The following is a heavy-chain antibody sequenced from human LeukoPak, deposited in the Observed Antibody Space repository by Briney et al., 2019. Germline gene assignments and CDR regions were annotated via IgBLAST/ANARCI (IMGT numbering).Heavy chain of an antibody. CDR1: GYTFIDYY. D-gene: IGHD2-2*01. J-gene: IGHJ5*02. CDR2: IIPIFGTA. CDR3: ARSPPHCSSTSCYANQGANWFDP. Sequence: SVKVSCKASGYTFIDYYMHWVRQAPGQGLEWMGGIIPIFGTANYAQKFQGRVTITADESTSTAYMELSSLRSEDTAVYYCARSPPHCSSTSCYANQGANWFDPWGQGTLVTVSS. V-gene: IGHV1-69*13.